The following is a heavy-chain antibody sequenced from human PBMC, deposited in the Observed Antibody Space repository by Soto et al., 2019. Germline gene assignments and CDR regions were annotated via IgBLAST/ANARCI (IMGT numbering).Heavy chain of an antibody. J-gene: IGHJ6*02. CDR1: GFTFSSYW. D-gene: IGHD2-15*01. CDR2: IKQDGSEK. Sequence: EVQLVESGGGLVQPGGSLRLSCAASGFTFSSYWMTWVRQAPGKGLEWVAKIKQDGSEKYYVDSMKGRFTISRDNAKNSPYLQINSLRAEDTAVYYCARDVSSLLGYYYGMDVWGQGTTVTVSS. V-gene: IGHV3-7*04. CDR3: ARDVSSLLGYYYGMDV.